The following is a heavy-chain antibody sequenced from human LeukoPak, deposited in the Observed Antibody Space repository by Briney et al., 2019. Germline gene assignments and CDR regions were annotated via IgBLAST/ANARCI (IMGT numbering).Heavy chain of an antibody. V-gene: IGHV3-7*01. CDR2: IKQDGSEK. J-gene: IGHJ5*02. CDR1: GFTSSSYW. Sequence: AGGSLRLSCAASGFTSSSYWMSWVRQAPGKGLEWVANIKQDGSEKYYVDSVKGRFTISRDNAKNSLYLQMNSLRAEGTAVYYCAREARLTAKGGGNTNWFDPWGQGTLVTVSS. CDR3: AREARLTAKGGGNTNWFDP. D-gene: IGHD3-16*01.